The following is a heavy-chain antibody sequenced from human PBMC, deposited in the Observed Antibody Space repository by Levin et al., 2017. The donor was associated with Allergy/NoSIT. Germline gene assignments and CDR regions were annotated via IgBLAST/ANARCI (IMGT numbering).Heavy chain of an antibody. Sequence: SVKVSCKASGGTFRHYALSWVRQAPGQGFEWMGGIVPVFGSINYAQKFHGRVTITADESTSTANMELSSLRSYDTAVYYCVTRSASSYGHCYCDDWGQGTLVTVSS. CDR2: IVPVFGSI. CDR1: GGTFRHYA. CDR3: VTRSASSYGHCYCDD. V-gene: IGHV1-69*13. D-gene: IGHD5-18*01. J-gene: IGHJ4*03.